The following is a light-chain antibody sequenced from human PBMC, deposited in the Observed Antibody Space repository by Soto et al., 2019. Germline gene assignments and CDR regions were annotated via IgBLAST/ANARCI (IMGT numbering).Light chain of an antibody. V-gene: IGKV1-39*01. CDR3: QQSYSMPLT. J-gene: IGKJ5*01. Sequence: DIQMTQSPSSLSASVGDRVSITCRASQDITSYLSWYQSKPGKAPKLLIFAATRVQSGVPSRFSGRGSGSEFTLIISSLQREDFATYFCQQSYSMPLTFGQGTRLEIK. CDR1: QDITSY. CDR2: AAT.